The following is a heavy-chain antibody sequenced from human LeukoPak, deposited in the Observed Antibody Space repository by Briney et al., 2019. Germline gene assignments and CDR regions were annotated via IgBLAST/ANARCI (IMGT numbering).Heavy chain of an antibody. Sequence: SETLSLTCTVSGGSISSSSYYWGWIRQPPGKGLEWIGTFYYSGSTYNNPSLKSRVTISVDTSKNQFSLKLSSVTAADTAVYYCARGDIVVVPAAIDINWFDPWGQGTLVTVSS. CDR3: ARGDIVVVPAAIDINWFDP. D-gene: IGHD2-2*01. CDR1: GGSISSSSYY. V-gene: IGHV4-39*07. J-gene: IGHJ5*02. CDR2: FYYSGST.